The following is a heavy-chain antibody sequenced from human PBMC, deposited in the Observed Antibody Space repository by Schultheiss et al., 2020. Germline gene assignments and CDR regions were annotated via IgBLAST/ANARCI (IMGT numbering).Heavy chain of an antibody. D-gene: IGHD3-22*01. V-gene: IGHV4-59*01. J-gene: IGHJ6*03. CDR2: IYYSGIT. Sequence: SETLSLTCTVSGGSISSYYWSWIRQPPGKGLEWIGSIYYSGITYYNPSLKSRVTISVDTSKNQFSLKLSSVTAADTAVYYCARDTYYYDSSGYYYYYMDVWGKGTTVTVSS. CDR3: ARDTYYYDSSGYYYYYMDV. CDR1: GGSISSYY.